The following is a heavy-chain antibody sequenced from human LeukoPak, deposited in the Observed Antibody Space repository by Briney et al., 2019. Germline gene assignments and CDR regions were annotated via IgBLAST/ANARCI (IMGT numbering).Heavy chain of an antibody. CDR2: IYPGDSDT. CDR3: ARYARQGFGVTEGDY. Sequence: GESLKISCKGSGYSFTSYWIGWVRQMPGKGLEWMGIIYPGDSDTRYSPSFQGQVTISADKSINTAYLQWSSLKASDTAMYYCARYARQGFGVTEGDYWGQGTLVTVSP. D-gene: IGHD2-21*02. J-gene: IGHJ4*02. CDR1: GYSFTSYW. V-gene: IGHV5-51*01.